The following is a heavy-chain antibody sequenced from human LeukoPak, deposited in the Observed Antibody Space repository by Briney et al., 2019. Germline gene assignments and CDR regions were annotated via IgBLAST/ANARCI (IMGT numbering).Heavy chain of an antibody. D-gene: IGHD3-3*01. J-gene: IGHJ6*03. CDR3: ARAPYDFWSGRSFYYYYMDV. CDR1: GYTFTSYD. Sequence: ASVKVSCKASGYTFTSYDINWVRQATGQGLEWMGWMNPNSGNTGYAQKFQGRVTMTRNTSISTAYMELSSLRSEDTAVYYCARAPYDFWSGRSFYYYYMDVWGKGTTVTVSS. V-gene: IGHV1-8*01. CDR2: MNPNSGNT.